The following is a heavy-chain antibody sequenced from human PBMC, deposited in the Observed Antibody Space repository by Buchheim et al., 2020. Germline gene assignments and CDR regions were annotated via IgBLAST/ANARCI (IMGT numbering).Heavy chain of an antibody. CDR2: TIPVFHRP. CDR1: GGTFSDFG. J-gene: IGHJ1*01. Sequence: QVQLEQSGAEVKEPGSSVKVSCKASGGTFSDFGIYWVRQARGQGLEWMGGTIPVFHRPTSAQKFQGRVTFSAAEPTKTGFMELSSLRSDDTAVYFCATSESVLGQLYFQQWGQGTL. CDR3: ATSESVLGQLYFQQ. V-gene: IGHV1-69*12. D-gene: IGHD5/OR15-5a*01.